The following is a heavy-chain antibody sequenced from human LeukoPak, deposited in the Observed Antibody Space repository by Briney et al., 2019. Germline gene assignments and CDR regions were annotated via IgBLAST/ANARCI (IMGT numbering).Heavy chain of an antibody. D-gene: IGHD3-22*01. CDR1: GGSFSSSSYY. Sequence: SETLSLTCTVSGGSFSSSSYYWGWLRQPPGKGLEWIGSIFYTGNTYYNPSLKSRVTISVDTSKNQFSLKLSSVTAAATAVFYCARLDSSGRSIDDYWGQGTLVTVSS. J-gene: IGHJ4*02. V-gene: IGHV4-39*01. CDR3: ARLDSSGRSIDDY. CDR2: IFYTGNT.